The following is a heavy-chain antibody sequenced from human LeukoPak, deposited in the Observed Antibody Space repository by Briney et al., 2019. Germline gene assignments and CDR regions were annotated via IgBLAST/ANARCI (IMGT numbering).Heavy chain of an antibody. CDR2: INPNSGGT. V-gene: IGHV1-2*02. Sequence: ASVTVSCKASGYTFTGYYMHWVRQAPGQGLEWMGWINPNSGGTNYAQKFQGRVTMTRDTSISTAYMELSRLRSGDTAVYYCARDLSMVRGIGILYYFDYWGQGTLVTVSS. CDR1: GYTFTGYY. CDR3: ARDLSMVRGIGILYYFDY. D-gene: IGHD3-10*01. J-gene: IGHJ4*02.